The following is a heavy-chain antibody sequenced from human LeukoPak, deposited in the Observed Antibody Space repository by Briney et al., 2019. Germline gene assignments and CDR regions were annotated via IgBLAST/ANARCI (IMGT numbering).Heavy chain of an antibody. J-gene: IGHJ2*01. Sequence: GGALRLSCAASGFTFSDYYMSWIRQAPEKGLERGSYISRSSGTIYYADSVKGRFTISRDNAKNPLYLQMNSLRAEDSAVYYCARLSIAAAGPRYWYFDLWGRGTLVTVSS. D-gene: IGHD6-13*01. V-gene: IGHV3-11*01. CDR2: ISRSSGTI. CDR1: GFTFSDYY. CDR3: ARLSIAAAGPRYWYFDL.